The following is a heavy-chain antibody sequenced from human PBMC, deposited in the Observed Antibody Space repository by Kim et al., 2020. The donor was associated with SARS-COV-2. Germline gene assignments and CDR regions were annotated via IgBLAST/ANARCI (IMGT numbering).Heavy chain of an antibody. CDR2: IYHSGST. Sequence: SETLSLTCAVSGGSISSSNWWSWVRQPPGKGLEWIGEIYHSGSTNYNPSLKSRVTISVDKSKNQFSLKLSSVTAADTAVYYCARDQHCGGDCYSGYYYYGMDVWGQGTTVTVSS. CDR1: GGSISSSNW. D-gene: IGHD2-21*02. J-gene: IGHJ6*02. CDR3: ARDQHCGGDCYSGYYYYGMDV. V-gene: IGHV4-4*02.